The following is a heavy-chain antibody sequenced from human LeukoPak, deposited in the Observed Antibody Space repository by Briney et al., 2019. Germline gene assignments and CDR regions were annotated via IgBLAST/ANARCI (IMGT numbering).Heavy chain of an antibody. CDR3: AGGPTTGNLDY. Sequence: GGSLRLSCAASGFTFSSYEMNWVRQAPGKGLEWVSYISSSGTTIYHADSVKGRFTISRDNAKNSLYLQMNSLRAEDAGLYYCAGGPTTGNLDYWGQGSLVPVSS. CDR2: ISSSGTTI. J-gene: IGHJ4*02. CDR1: GFTFSSYE. V-gene: IGHV3-48*03. D-gene: IGHD1-1*01.